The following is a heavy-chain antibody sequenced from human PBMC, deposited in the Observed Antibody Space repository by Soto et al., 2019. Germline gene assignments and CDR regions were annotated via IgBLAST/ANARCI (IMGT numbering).Heavy chain of an antibody. CDR3: AREWGYCTNGVYYRPYYYYGMDV. D-gene: IGHD2-8*01. Sequence: GASVKVSCKASGYTFTSYYMHWVRQAPGQGLEWMGIINPSGGSTSYAQKFQGRVTMTRDTSTSTVYMELSSLRSEDTAVYYCAREWGYCTNGVYYRPYYYYGMDVWGQGTTVTVSS. J-gene: IGHJ6*02. CDR1: GYTFTSYY. CDR2: INPSGGST. V-gene: IGHV1-46*01.